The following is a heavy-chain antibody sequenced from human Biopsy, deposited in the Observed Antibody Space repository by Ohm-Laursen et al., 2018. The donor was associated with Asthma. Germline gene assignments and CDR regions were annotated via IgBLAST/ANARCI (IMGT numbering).Heavy chain of an antibody. CDR2: VHSSGST. D-gene: IGHD6-13*01. V-gene: IGHV4-59*01. CDR1: PGSINDYY. J-gene: IGHJ5*02. CDR3: ARATSTWSQSGPHFFDH. Sequence: SETLSLTCTVSPGSINDYYWNWIRQFPGKGLEWIGYVHSSGSTRFNPSLKSRVTVSVDTSVDQVSLKLSSVSAADTAIYYCARATSTWSQSGPHFFDHWGPGNLVTVSS.